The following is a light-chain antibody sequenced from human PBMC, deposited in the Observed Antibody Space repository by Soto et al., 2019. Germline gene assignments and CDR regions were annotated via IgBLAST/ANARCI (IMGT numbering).Light chain of an antibody. CDR2: DVR. V-gene: IGLV2-14*03. J-gene: IGLJ2*01. CDR3: VSYTSRTKLVV. CDR1: HTDLGGFDY. Sequence: QSALIQPASVSGSPGQSITISCTGTHTDLGGFDYVSWFQQYPGRAPKLLIFDVRDPPSGVSKRFSGSKSGATASLTISGRHADDEADYYCVSYTSRTKLVVFGTGTKLTV.